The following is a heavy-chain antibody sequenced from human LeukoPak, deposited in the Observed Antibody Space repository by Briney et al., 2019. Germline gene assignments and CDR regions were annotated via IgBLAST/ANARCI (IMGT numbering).Heavy chain of an antibody. V-gene: IGHV3-23*01. Sequence: GGSLRLSCAASGFTFSSYAMSWVRQAPGKGLEWVSAISGSGGSTYYADSVKGRFTISRDNAKNSLYLQMNSLRAEDTAVYYCARGIQLWLRYYYYYMDVWGKGTTVTVSS. CDR1: GFTFSSYA. CDR2: ISGSGGST. J-gene: IGHJ6*03. D-gene: IGHD5-18*01. CDR3: ARGIQLWLRYYYYYMDV.